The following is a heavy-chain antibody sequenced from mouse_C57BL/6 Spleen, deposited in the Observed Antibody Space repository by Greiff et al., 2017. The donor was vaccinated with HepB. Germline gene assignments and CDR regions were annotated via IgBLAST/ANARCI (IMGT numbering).Heavy chain of an antibody. D-gene: IGHD2-1*01. CDR3: AAIYYGNFAWFAY. CDR1: GYTFTSYW. Sequence: QVQLQQSGAELVRPGSSVKLSCKASGYTFTSYWMHWVKQRPIQGLEWIGNIDPSDSETHYNQKFKDKATLTVDKSSSTAYMQLSSLTSEDSAVYYCAAIYYGNFAWFAYWGQGTLVTVSA. J-gene: IGHJ3*01. CDR2: IDPSDSET. V-gene: IGHV1-52*01.